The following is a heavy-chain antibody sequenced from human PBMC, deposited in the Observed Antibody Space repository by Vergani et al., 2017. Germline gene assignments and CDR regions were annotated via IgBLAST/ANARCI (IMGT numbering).Heavy chain of an antibody. D-gene: IGHD3-3*01. J-gene: IGHJ5*02. Sequence: QVQLVQSGAEVKKPGSSVKVSCKASGGTFSSYTISWVRQAPGQGLEWMGWINPNSGGTNYAQKFQGRVTMTRDTSISTAYMELSRLRSDDTAVYYCARDLDYDFWEGFDPWGQGTLVTVSS. CDR3: ARDLDYDFWEGFDP. CDR2: INPNSGGT. CDR1: GGTFSSYT. V-gene: IGHV1-2*02.